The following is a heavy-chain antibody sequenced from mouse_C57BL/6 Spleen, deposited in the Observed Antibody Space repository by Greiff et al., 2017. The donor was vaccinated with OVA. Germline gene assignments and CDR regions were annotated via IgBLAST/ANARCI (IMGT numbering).Heavy chain of an antibody. CDR2: IDPETGGT. CDR1: GYTFTDYE. V-gene: IGHV1-15*01. CDR3: TRPRYFDV. J-gene: IGHJ1*03. Sequence: QVQLKESGAELVRPGASVTLSCKASGYTFTDYEMHWVKQTPVHGLEWIGAIDPETGGTAYNQKFKGKAILTADKSSSTAYMELRSLTSEDSAVYYCTRPRYFDVWGTGTTVTVSS.